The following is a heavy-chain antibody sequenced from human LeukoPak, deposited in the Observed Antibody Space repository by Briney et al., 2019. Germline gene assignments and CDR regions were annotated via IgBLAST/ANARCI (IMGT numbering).Heavy chain of an antibody. Sequence: ASVKVSCKASEYTFTDYYMHWVRQAPGQGLEWMGWINPNSGDTNYAQKFQGRVTMTRDPSISTSYMALTRLRSDDTAVYYCARDAWLVGTTNLYYFDYWGQGTLVTVSS. CDR1: EYTFTDYY. CDR3: ARDAWLVGTTNLYYFDY. J-gene: IGHJ4*02. CDR2: INPNSGDT. D-gene: IGHD1-26*01. V-gene: IGHV1-2*02.